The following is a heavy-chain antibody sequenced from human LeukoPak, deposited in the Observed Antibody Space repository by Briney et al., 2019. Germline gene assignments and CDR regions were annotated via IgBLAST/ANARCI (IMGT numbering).Heavy chain of an antibody. J-gene: IGHJ5*02. V-gene: IGHV1-69*13. D-gene: IGHD1-26*01. CDR3: ATLGGSYGGSFPNWFDP. Sequence: SVKVSCKASGGTFSSYAISWVRQAPGQGLEWMGGIIPIFGTANYAQKFQGRVTITADESTSTAYMELSSLRSEDTAVYYGATLGGSYGGSFPNWFDPWGQGTLVTVSS. CDR2: IIPIFGTA. CDR1: GGTFSSYA.